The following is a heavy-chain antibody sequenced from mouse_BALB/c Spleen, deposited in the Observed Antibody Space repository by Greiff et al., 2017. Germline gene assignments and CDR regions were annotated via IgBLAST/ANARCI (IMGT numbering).Heavy chain of an antibody. CDR1: GFTFSDYY. CDR2: ISDGGSYT. D-gene: IGHD2-14*01. CDR3: ARAAYYRYPFAY. Sequence: EVMLVESGGGLVKPGGSLKLSCAASGFTFSDYYMYWVRQTPEKRLEWVATISDGGSYTYYPDSVKGRFTISRDNAKNNLYLQMSSLKSEDTAMYYCARAAYYRYPFAYWGQGTLVTVS. J-gene: IGHJ3*01. V-gene: IGHV5-4*02.